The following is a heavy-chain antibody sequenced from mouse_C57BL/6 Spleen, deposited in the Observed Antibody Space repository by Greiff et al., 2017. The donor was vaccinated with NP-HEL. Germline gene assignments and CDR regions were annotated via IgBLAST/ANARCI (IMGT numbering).Heavy chain of an antibody. J-gene: IGHJ2*01. CDR1: GYTFTSYW. CDR2: INPSNGGT. Sequence: VQLQQPGTELVKPGASVKLSCKASGYTFTSYWMHWVKQRPGQGREWIGNINPSNGGTNYNEKFKSKATLTVDKSSSTAYMQLSSLTSEDSAVYYCASSALLWYHFDYWGQGTTLTVSS. V-gene: IGHV1-53*01. CDR3: ASSALLWYHFDY. D-gene: IGHD2-1*01.